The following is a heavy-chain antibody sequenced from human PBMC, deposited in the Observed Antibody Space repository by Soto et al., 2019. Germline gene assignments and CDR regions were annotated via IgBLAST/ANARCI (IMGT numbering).Heavy chain of an antibody. V-gene: IGHV4-4*02. D-gene: IGHD1-26*01. J-gene: IGHJ6*02. CDR3: ARVSGSYYYGMDV. CDR2: IYHSGST. Sequence: QVQLQESGPGLVKPSGTLSLTCAVSGGSISSSNWWRWVRQPPGKGLEWIREIYHSGSTNYNPSLKRRVTTSVDKSKNQFSLKLSSVAAADTAVYYCARVSGSYYYGMDVWGQGTTVTVSS. CDR1: GGSISSSNW.